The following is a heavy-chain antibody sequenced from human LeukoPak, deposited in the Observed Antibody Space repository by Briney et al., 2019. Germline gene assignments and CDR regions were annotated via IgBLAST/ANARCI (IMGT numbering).Heavy chain of an antibody. CDR1: GGSISSSSYY. V-gene: IGHV4-39*01. CDR3: ARHAETAALFPTFGP. CDR2: VYYTGST. Sequence: SETLSLTCTVSGGSISSSSYYWGWIRQPPGKGLEYIGSVYYTGSTNYNPSLKSRVTISVDTSKNQFSLKLSSVTAADPAVYYCARHAETAALFPTFGPWGQGTLVTVFS. J-gene: IGHJ5*02. D-gene: IGHD2-15*01.